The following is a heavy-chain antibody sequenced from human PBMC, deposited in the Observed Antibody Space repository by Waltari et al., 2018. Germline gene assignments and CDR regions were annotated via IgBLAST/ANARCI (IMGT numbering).Heavy chain of an antibody. CDR2: INPSGGSQ. CDR3: AREPRAGRNAFDI. Sequence: QVQLVQSGAEVKKPGASVKVSCKASGYTFTSYYMHWVRQAPGQGLEWMGIINPSGGSQSYEQKFQGRVTMTRDTATSTVYRELSSLRSEDTAVYYCAREPRAGRNAFDIWGQGTMVTVSS. V-gene: IGHV1-46*01. D-gene: IGHD6-13*01. CDR1: GYTFTSYY. J-gene: IGHJ3*02.